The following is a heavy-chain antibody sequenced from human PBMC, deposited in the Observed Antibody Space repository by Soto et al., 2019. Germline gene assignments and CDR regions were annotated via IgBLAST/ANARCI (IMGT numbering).Heavy chain of an antibody. Sequence: QVQLVESGGGVVQPGRSLRLSCAASGFTFSNFAMHWVRQAPGKGLEWVAIISYDGSNTYSADSVKGRFTISRDNSNNTLYLQMNSLRPEDTAVYYCAKATLAHNIPGWWFDPWGQGTLVTVSS. J-gene: IGHJ5*02. CDR3: AKATLAHNIPGWWFDP. V-gene: IGHV3-30-3*01. CDR1: GFTFSNFA. CDR2: ISYDGSNT. D-gene: IGHD1-20*01.